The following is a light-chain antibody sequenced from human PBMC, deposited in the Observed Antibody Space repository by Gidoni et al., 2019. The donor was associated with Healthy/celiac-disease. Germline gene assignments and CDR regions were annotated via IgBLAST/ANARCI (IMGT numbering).Light chain of an antibody. CDR1: QSISSY. Sequence: DSQMTQSPSSLSASVGDRVTITSRASQSISSYLNWYQQKPGKAPKLLIYAASSLQSGVPSRFSGSGSGTDFTLTISSLQPEDFATYYCQQSYSTPWTFGQGTKLEIK. V-gene: IGKV1-39*01. CDR3: QQSYSTPWT. CDR2: AAS. J-gene: IGKJ2*01.